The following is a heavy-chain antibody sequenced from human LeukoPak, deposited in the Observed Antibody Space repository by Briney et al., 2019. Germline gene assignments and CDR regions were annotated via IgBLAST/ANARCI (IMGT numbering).Heavy chain of an antibody. CDR3: TTDVTPPNWNDGRGH. Sequence: GGSLRLSCAASGFTFSSYQMHWVRQAPGKGLEWVGRIKRKTDGVTTDYAAPVKGRFTISRDDSKNTPSLQMNSLKTEDKAVYYFTTDVTPPNWNDGRGHWGRGTVVSVSS. CDR2: IKRKTDGVTT. CDR1: GFTFSSYQ. D-gene: IGHD1-1*01. V-gene: IGHV3-15*01. J-gene: IGHJ4*02.